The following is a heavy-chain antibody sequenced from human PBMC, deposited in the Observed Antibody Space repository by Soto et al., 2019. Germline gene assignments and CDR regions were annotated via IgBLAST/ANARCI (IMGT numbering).Heavy chain of an antibody. J-gene: IGHJ5*02. CDR3: AKDSGYNYGYFRWFDP. Sequence: PSETLSLTCTVSGGSISSSNYYWGWIRQPPGKGLEWIGSIYYSGSTYYNPSLKSRVTISVDTSKSQFSLKLSSVTAADTAVYYCAKDSGYNYGYFRWFDPWGQGTLVTVSS. V-gene: IGHV4-39*07. CDR2: IYYSGST. CDR1: GGSISSSNYY. D-gene: IGHD5-18*01.